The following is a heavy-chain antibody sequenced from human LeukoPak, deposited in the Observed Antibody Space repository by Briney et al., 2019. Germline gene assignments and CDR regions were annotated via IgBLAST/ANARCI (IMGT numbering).Heavy chain of an antibody. J-gene: IGHJ3*02. CDR1: GFTFSSYR. Sequence: GGSLRLSCAASGFTFSSYRMNWVRQAPGKGLEWVSSISCSSSYISYADSVKGRFTISRDNAKNSLYLQMNSLRAEDTAVYYCARDRAGFYDSTSYYYDAFDIWGQGIVVTVSS. CDR2: ISCSSSYI. V-gene: IGHV3-21*01. D-gene: IGHD3-22*01. CDR3: ARDRAGFYDSTSYYYDAFDI.